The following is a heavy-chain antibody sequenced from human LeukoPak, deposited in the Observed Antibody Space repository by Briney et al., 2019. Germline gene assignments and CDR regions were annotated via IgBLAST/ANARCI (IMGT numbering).Heavy chain of an antibody. CDR2: INHSGST. CDR3: ARGPRTYYFDY. Sequence: KPSETLSLTCAVYGGSFSGYCWSWIRQPPGKGLEWIGEINHSGSTNYNPSLKSRVTISVDTSKNQFSLKLSSVTAADTAVYYCARGPRTYYFDYWGQGTLVTVSS. V-gene: IGHV4-34*01. D-gene: IGHD3-16*01. J-gene: IGHJ4*02. CDR1: GGSFSGYC.